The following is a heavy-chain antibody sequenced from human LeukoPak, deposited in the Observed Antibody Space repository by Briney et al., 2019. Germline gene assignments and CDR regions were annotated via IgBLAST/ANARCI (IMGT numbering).Heavy chain of an antibody. CDR2: ISGSGGST. V-gene: IGHV3-23*01. CDR3: AKDWGYYYDSSGYPHPDY. CDR1: GFTFSSYA. Sequence: GGSLRLSCAASGFTFSSYAMSWVRQAPGKGLEWVSAISGSGGSTYYADSVKGRFTISRDNSKNTLYLQMNSLRAEDTAVYYCAKDWGYYYDSSGYPHPDYWGQGTLVTVSS. J-gene: IGHJ4*02. D-gene: IGHD3-22*01.